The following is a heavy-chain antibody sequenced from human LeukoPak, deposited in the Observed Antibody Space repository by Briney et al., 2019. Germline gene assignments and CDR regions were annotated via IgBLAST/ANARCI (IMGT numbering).Heavy chain of an antibody. V-gene: IGHV4-59*01. Sequence: GSLRLSCDASGFIFSDYYMSWVRQAPGKGLEWIGSIYYSGSTNYNPSLKSRVTISVDTSKNQFSLKLSSVTAADTAVYYCARVIAVAGEWYYFDYWGQGTLVTVSS. CDR3: ARVIAVAGEWYYFDY. CDR2: IYYSGST. CDR1: GFIFSDYY. J-gene: IGHJ4*02. D-gene: IGHD6-19*01.